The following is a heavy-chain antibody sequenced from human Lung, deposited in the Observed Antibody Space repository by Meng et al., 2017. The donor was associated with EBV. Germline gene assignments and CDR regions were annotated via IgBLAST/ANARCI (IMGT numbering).Heavy chain of an antibody. D-gene: IGHD5-18*01. CDR2: IYYSGST. CDR1: GGSISSGGHD. J-gene: IGHJ4*02. Sequence: VHREESGPGLVKPYKNLSLTCTVSGGSISSGGHDWSWIRQHPGKGLEWIGYIYYSGSTYYNPSLKSLVSISVDTSNNQFSLKLSSVTAADTAVYYCARAVDTGYFDYWGQGTLVTVSS. V-gene: IGHV4-31*01. CDR3: ARAVDTGYFDY.